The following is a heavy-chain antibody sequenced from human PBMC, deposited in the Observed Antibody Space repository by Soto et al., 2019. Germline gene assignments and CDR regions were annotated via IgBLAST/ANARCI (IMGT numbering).Heavy chain of an antibody. Sequence: ASVKVSCTASAYAFPSSYMPWVLQATGQGLAWMGIINPSGGSTSYAQKFQGRGTMTRDTSTTTVYMELSSLRSEDTAVYYRARDLRECCGYYYDYWGQGSRHTVS. CDR3: ARDLRECCGYYYDY. J-gene: IGHJ4*02. CDR1: AYAFPSSY. D-gene: IGHD3-3*01. CDR2: INPSGGST. V-gene: IGHV1-46*03.